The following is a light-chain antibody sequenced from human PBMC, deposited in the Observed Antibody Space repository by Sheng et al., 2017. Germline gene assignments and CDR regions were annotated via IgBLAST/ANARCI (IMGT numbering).Light chain of an antibody. Sequence: EIVLTQSLATLSLSPGERATLSCRASQSITSYLAWYQHKPGQAPRLLIYDTSNRATDTPARFSGSGSGTDFTLTISSLELEDFAVYYCQHRSNWPPIFTFGPGTKVDVK. CDR3: QHRSNWPPIFT. CDR2: DTS. V-gene: IGKV3-11*01. CDR1: QSITSY. J-gene: IGKJ3*01.